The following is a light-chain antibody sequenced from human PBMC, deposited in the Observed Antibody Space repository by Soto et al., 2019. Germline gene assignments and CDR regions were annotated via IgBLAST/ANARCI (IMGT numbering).Light chain of an antibody. CDR3: QQTSTTTPA. V-gene: IGKV1-39*01. Sequence: DIQMTQSPSSLSASVGDRVTITCRASQSIRNQLNWYQQKPGKAPNLLIYSASNLRGGVPSRFSGSGSGKDFTLSIRGLQPEDVATYYCQQTSTTTPAFGQDTKVEIK. CDR2: SAS. CDR1: QSIRNQ. J-gene: IGKJ1*01.